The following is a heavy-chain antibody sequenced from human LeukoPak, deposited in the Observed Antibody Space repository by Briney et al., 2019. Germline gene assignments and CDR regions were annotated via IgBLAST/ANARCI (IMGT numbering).Heavy chain of an antibody. J-gene: IGHJ6*02. D-gene: IGHD6-6*01. CDR3: AREEYSSSSGGYYYYGMDV. Sequence: ASVKVSCKASGGTFSSYAISWVRQAPGQGLEWMGWISAYNGNTNYAQKLQGRVTMTTDTSTSTAYMELRSLRSDDTAVYYCAREEYSSSSGGYYYYGMDVWGQGTTVTVSS. V-gene: IGHV1-18*01. CDR2: ISAYNGNT. CDR1: GGTFSSYA.